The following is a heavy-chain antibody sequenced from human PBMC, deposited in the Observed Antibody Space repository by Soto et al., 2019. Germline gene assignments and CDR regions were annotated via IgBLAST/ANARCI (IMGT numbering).Heavy chain of an antibody. Sequence: SETRSPTYPVSGGAISSYYWSWIRPPRGKGLEWIGYIYYSGSTNYNPSLKSRGTISVDTSKNQFSLKLSSVTAADTAVYYCARTYYDFWSGYRYFDYWGQGTLVTVSA. CDR1: GGAISSYY. CDR2: IYYSGST. CDR3: ARTYYDFWSGYRYFDY. J-gene: IGHJ4*02. D-gene: IGHD3-3*01. V-gene: IGHV4-59*01.